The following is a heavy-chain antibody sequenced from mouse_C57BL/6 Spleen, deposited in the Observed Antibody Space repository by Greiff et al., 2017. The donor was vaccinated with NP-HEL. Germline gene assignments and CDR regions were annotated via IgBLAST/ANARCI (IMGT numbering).Heavy chain of an antibody. CDR2: IYPGDGDT. CDR1: GYAFSSYW. J-gene: IGHJ4*01. V-gene: IGHV1-80*01. Sequence: QVQLQQSGAELVKPGASVKISCTASGYAFSSYWMNWVKQRPGQGLEWIGQIYPGDGDTNYNGKFKGKATLTADKSSSTAYMQLSSLTSEDSAVYFCERRGYSNYDAMDYWGQGTSVTVSS. CDR3: ERRGYSNYDAMDY. D-gene: IGHD2-5*01.